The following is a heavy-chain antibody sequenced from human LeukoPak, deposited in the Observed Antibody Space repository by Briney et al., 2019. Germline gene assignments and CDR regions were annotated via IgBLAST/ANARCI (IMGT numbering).Heavy chain of an antibody. D-gene: IGHD3-22*01. CDR3: ARATNYYYDSSGYPPFDY. Sequence: PGGSLRLSCSASGFTFSSYSMNWVRQAPGKGLKWVSSISSSSSYIYYADSVKGRFTISRDNAKNSLYLQMNSLRAEDTAVYYCARATNYYYDSSGYPPFDYWGQGTLVTVSS. CDR2: ISSSSSYI. V-gene: IGHV3-21*01. CDR1: GFTFSSYS. J-gene: IGHJ4*02.